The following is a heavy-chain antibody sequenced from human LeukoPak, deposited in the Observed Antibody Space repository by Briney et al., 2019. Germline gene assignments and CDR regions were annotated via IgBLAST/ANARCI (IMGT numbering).Heavy chain of an antibody. J-gene: IGHJ3*02. Sequence: PSETLSLTCAVYGGSFSGYYWSWIRQPPGKGLEWIGEINHSGSTNYNPSLKSRVTISVDTSKNQFSLKLSSVTAADTAVYYCARSCGGDCYPDAFDIWGQGTMVTVSS. V-gene: IGHV4-34*01. CDR1: GGSFSGYY. D-gene: IGHD2-21*02. CDR3: ARSCGGDCYPDAFDI. CDR2: INHSGST.